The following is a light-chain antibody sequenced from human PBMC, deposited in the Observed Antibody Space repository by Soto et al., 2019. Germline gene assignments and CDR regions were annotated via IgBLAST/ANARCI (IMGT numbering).Light chain of an antibody. CDR2: EVS. CDR1: SSDVGGYNF. J-gene: IGLJ1*01. V-gene: IGLV2-8*01. CDR3: SSYAGSNNYV. Sequence: QSVLTQPPSASGSPGQSVTMSCTGTSSDVGGYNFVSWYQQHPGKAPKLTIYEVSKRPSGVPDRFSGSKSGNTVSLTVSGLQAEDDADYYCSSYAGSNNYVFGTGTKVTVL.